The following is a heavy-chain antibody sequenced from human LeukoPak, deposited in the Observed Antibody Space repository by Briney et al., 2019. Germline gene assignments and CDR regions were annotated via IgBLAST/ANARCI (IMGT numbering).Heavy chain of an antibody. V-gene: IGHV4-4*07. J-gene: IGHJ4*02. CDR2: VYTSGST. D-gene: IGHD3-10*01. Sequence: SETLSLTCTVSGGSISTFYWSWIRQPAGKGLEWIGRVYTSGSTNYNPSLKSRVTTSVDTAKNQFSLKLSSVTAADTAVYYCARMRYGSGSYTYFDYWGQGTLVTVSS. CDR1: GGSISTFY. CDR3: ARMRYGSGSYTYFDY.